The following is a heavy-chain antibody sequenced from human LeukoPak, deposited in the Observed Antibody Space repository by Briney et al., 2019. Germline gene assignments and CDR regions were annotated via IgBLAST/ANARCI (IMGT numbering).Heavy chain of an antibody. V-gene: IGHV1-2*04. J-gene: IGHJ4*02. Sequence: ASVKVSCKASGYTFTGYYMHWVRQAPGQGLEWMGWINPNSGGTNYAQKFQGWVTMTRDTSISTAYMELSRLRSDDTAVYYCARPKGAVAGTFPFDYWGQGTLVTVSS. CDR3: ARPKGAVAGTFPFDY. CDR1: GYTFTGYY. CDR2: INPNSGGT. D-gene: IGHD6-19*01.